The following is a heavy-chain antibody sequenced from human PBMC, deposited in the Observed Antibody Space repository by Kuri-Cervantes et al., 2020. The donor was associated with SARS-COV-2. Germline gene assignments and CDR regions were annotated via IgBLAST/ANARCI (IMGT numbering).Heavy chain of an antibody. Sequence: GSLRLSCTVSGGSISSYYWNWIRQPPGKGLEWIGYIYYSGSTYYNPSLKSRVTISVDRSKNQFSLKLSSVTAADTAVHYCARETSTYSSSIDYWGQGTLVTVSS. CDR3: ARETSTYSSSIDY. V-gene: IGHV4-59*12. CDR2: IYYSGST. CDR1: GGSISSYY. D-gene: IGHD6-6*01. J-gene: IGHJ4*02.